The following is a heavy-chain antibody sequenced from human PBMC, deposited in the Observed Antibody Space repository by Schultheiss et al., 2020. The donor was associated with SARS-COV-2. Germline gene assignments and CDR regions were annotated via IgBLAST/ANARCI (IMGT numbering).Heavy chain of an antibody. Sequence: GGSLRLSCAVSGFTVSSQYMSWLRQAPGKGLEWVSVVYSGGDTHYADSVKGRFTISRDTSKNTLYLQLNSLRAEDTAMYYCARASPYFDYWGQGALVTVSS. V-gene: IGHV3-53*01. CDR2: VYSGGDT. J-gene: IGHJ4*02. CDR1: GFTVSSQY. CDR3: ARASPYFDY.